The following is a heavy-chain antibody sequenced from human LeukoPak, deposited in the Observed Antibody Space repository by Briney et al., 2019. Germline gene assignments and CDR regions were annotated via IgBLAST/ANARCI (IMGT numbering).Heavy chain of an antibody. CDR2: LYYRGST. V-gene: IGHV4-39*07. Sequence: SETLSLTCIVSGGSISSSGYYWGWVRQPPGRGLEWIGTLYYRGSTYYNPSLKSRVTISVDTSKNQFSLKLTSVTAADTAVYYCARVETEGSSWYGVHYFDYWGQGTQVTVSS. CDR3: ARVETEGSSWYGVHYFDY. CDR1: GGSISSSGYY. D-gene: IGHD6-13*01. J-gene: IGHJ4*02.